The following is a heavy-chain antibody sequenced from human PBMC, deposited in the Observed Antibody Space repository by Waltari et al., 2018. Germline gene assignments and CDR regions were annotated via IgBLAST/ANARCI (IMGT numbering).Heavy chain of an antibody. Sequence: EGQLLESGGGLVQPGGSLRLSCAASGFTFSSYAMSWVRQAPGKGLEWVSAISVSGGSTYYADSVKGRFTISRDNSKNTLYLQMNSLRAEDTAVYYCAKGYGDYYYYYMDVWGKGTTVTVSS. J-gene: IGHJ6*03. V-gene: IGHV3-23*01. CDR3: AKGYGDYYYYYMDV. CDR1: GFTFSSYA. CDR2: ISVSGGST. D-gene: IGHD4-17*01.